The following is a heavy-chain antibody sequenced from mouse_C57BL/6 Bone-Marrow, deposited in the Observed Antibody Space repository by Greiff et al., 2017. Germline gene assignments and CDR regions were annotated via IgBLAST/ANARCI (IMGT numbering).Heavy chain of an antibody. D-gene: IGHD2-12*01. CDR2: IHPNSGST. V-gene: IGHV1-64*01. Sequence: QVQLKQPGAELVKPGASVKLSCKASGYTFTSYWMHWVKQRPGQGLEWIGMIHPNSGSTNYTEKFKGKATLTVDKSSSTAYMQLRSLTSEDSAVYYCARYSFDYWGQGTTLTVSS. CDR1: GYTFTSYW. CDR3: ARYSFDY. J-gene: IGHJ2*01.